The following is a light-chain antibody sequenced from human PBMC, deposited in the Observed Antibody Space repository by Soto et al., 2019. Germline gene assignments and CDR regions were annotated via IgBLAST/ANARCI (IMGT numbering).Light chain of an antibody. J-gene: IGLJ1*01. V-gene: IGLV1-51*01. CDR1: SSNIGGNS. CDR2: DDN. Sequence: PGQKVTISCSGSSSNIGGNSVSWYQQLPGTAPKLLIYDDNKRPSGIPDRFSGSKSGASATLGITGFQTGDEADYYCGSWDSSLSAYVFGTGTKVTVL. CDR3: GSWDSSLSAYV.